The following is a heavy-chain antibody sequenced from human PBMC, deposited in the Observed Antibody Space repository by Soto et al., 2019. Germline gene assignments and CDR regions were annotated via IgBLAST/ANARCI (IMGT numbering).Heavy chain of an antibody. D-gene: IGHD3-22*01. J-gene: IGHJ6*02. Sequence: PGGSLRLSCAAPGFTFDDYTMHWVRQAPGKGLEWVSLISWDGGSTYYADSVKGRFTISRDNSKNSLYLQMNSLRTEDTALYYCAKDLMHYYDSSGYYYYYYGMDVWGQGTTVTVSS. CDR2: ISWDGGST. CDR1: GFTFDDYT. V-gene: IGHV3-43*01. CDR3: AKDLMHYYDSSGYYYYYYGMDV.